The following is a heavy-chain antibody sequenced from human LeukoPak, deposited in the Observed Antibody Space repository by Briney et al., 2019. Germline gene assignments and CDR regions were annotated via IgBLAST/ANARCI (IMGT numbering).Heavy chain of an antibody. D-gene: IGHD3-16*01. V-gene: IGHV4-34*01. CDR1: GGSLSGYY. CDR2: INHSGST. J-gene: IGHJ4*02. Sequence: SETLSLTCAVYGGSLSGYYWSWISQPPGKGLEWNGEINHSGSTNYNPSLKGRVTISVDTSKNQFSLKLSSVTAADTAVYYCARGLRVWGSYQRYRGLIYWGKGTLVTVSS. CDR3: ARGLRVWGSYQRYRGLIY.